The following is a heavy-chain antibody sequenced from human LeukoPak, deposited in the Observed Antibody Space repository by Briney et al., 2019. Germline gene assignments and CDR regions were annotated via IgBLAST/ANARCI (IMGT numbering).Heavy chain of an antibody. CDR1: GGSISSYY. V-gene: IGHV4-4*07. Sequence: WETLTLTCTVSGGSISSYYWTWIRQPAGKGLEWIGRIHTSGNTNYSPALKSRVTMSGDTSSTQVSLKLYSVTAADTAVYYCARGGIASAYGSINYHHSGLDVWGQGTTVTVSS. J-gene: IGHJ6*02. D-gene: IGHD6-13*01. CDR3: ARGGIASAYGSINYHHSGLDV. CDR2: IHTSGNT.